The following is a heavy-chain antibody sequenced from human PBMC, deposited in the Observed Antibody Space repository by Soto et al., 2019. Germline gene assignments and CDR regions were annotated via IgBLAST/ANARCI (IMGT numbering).Heavy chain of an antibody. J-gene: IGHJ4*02. CDR3: ARARFCTSTSCYHYFDF. V-gene: IGHV4-59*01. Sequence: LSLTCTVSGGSISSSSWSWIRQPPGRGLEWIGYIYNNGRTDYNPSLKSRVTISVDTSKNHFSLKLSSVTPADTAVYYCARARFCTSTSCYHYFDFWGQGTLVTVSS. CDR1: GGSISSSS. D-gene: IGHD2-2*01. CDR2: IYNNGRT.